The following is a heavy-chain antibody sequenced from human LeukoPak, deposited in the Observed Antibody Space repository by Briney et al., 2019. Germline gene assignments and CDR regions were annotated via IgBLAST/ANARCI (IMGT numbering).Heavy chain of an antibody. Sequence: PSETLSLTCTVSGGSITSSSYYWGWIRQPPGKGLEWIGSIYYSGSPYYNPSLKSRVTISLDTSKKQFSLKLSSVTAADTAVYYCARRTRFLEWPYLYYYYYMDVWGKGTTVTVSS. J-gene: IGHJ6*03. D-gene: IGHD3-3*01. V-gene: IGHV4-39*07. CDR2: IYYSGSP. CDR1: GGSITSSSYY. CDR3: ARRTRFLEWPYLYYYYYMDV.